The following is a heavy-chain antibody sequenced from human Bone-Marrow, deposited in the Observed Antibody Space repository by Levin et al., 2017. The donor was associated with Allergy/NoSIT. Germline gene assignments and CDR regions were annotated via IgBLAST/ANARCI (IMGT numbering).Heavy chain of an antibody. J-gene: IGHJ5*02. V-gene: IGHV3-48*01. CDR3: ARGGYRYDFWSGYYHGDWFDP. CDR1: GFTFSSYS. CDR2: ISSSSSTI. D-gene: IGHD3-3*01. Sequence: GESLKISCAASGFTFSSYSMNWVRQAPGKGLEWVSYISSSSSTIYYADSVKGRFTISRDNAKNSLYLQMNSLRAEDTAVYYCARGGYRYDFWSGYYHGDWFDPWGQGTLVTVSS.